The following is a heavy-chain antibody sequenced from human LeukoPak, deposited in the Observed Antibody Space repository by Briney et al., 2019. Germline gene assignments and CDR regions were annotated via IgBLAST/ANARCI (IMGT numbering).Heavy chain of an antibody. CDR2: ITSGGAP. D-gene: IGHD2-2*01. Sequence: PGGSLRLSCAASGFTFSNYAVMWVRQAPGQGLEWVSAITSGGAPRYADSVKGRFTISRDNSKNTLYLQMNSLRAEDTALYYCAKPLDCSSASCYGFDSWGQGTLVTVSS. V-gene: IGHV3-23*01. CDR3: AKPLDCSSASCYGFDS. J-gene: IGHJ4*02. CDR1: GFTFSNYA.